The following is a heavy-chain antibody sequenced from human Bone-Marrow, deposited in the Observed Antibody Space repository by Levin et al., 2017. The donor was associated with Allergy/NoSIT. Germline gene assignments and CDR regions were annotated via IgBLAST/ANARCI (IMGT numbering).Heavy chain of an antibody. D-gene: IGHD3-10*01. Sequence: GESLKISCATSGFTFTNYGVHWVRQAPGKGLEWVGFLSSDGTNEIYSTSVKGRFRISRDNSKRTVDLQLNSLQTEDTAVYSCARGSGSGSYLIDYWGQGTLVTVSS. CDR1: GFTFTNYG. V-gene: IGHV3-30-3*01. J-gene: IGHJ4*02. CDR3: ARGSGSGSYLIDY. CDR2: LSSDGTNE.